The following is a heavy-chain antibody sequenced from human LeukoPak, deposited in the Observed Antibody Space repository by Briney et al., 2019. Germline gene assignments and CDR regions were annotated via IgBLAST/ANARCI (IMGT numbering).Heavy chain of an antibody. J-gene: IGHJ3*02. CDR3: ANLIVGATGDAFDI. D-gene: IGHD1-26*01. CDR2: ISYDGSNK. Sequence: PGGSLRPSCAASGFTFSSYGMHWVRQAPGKGLEWVAVISYDGSNKYYADSVKGRFTISRDNSKNTLYLQMNSLRAEDTAVYYCANLIVGATGDAFDIWGQGTMVTVSS. CDR1: GFTFSSYG. V-gene: IGHV3-30*18.